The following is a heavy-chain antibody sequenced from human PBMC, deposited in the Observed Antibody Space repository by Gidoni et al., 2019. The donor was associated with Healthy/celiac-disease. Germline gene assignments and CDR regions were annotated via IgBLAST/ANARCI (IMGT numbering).Heavy chain of an antibody. D-gene: IGHD3-10*01. Sequence: QVTLKESGPVLVKPTETLTLTCTVSGFSLSNARMGVSWIRQPPGKALEWLAHIFSNDEKSYSTSLKSRLTISKDTSKSQVVLTMTNMDPVDTATYYCARIWITMVRGVMKGGMDVWGQGTTVTVSS. V-gene: IGHV2-26*01. J-gene: IGHJ6*02. CDR1: GFSLSNARMG. CDR2: IFSNDEK. CDR3: ARIWITMVRGVMKGGMDV.